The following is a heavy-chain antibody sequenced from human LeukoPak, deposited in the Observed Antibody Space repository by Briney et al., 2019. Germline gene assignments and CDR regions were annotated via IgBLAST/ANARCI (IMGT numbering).Heavy chain of an antibody. D-gene: IGHD3-22*01. CDR2: IIPIFGTA. CDR3: ARGNYYDSSGYYLFDY. V-gene: IGHV1-69*13. Sequence: GASVKVSCKASGGTFSSYAISWVRQAPGQGLEWMGGIIPIFGTANYAQKFQGRVTITADESTSTAYMELSSLRSEDTAVYYCARGNYYDSSGYYLFDYWGQGTLVTVSS. CDR1: GGTFSSYA. J-gene: IGHJ4*02.